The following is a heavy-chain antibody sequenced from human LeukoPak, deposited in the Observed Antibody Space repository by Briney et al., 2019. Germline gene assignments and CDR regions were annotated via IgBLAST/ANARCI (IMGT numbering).Heavy chain of an antibody. D-gene: IGHD3-10*01. J-gene: IGHJ6*02. V-gene: IGHV1-18*01. CDR3: ARRWFGELLLTSDYYYGMDV. Sequence: ASVKVSCKASGYTFTSYGISWVRQAPGQGLEWMGWISAYNGNTNYAQKLQGRVTMTTDTSTSTAYMELRSLRSDDTAVYYCARRWFGELLLTSDYYYGMDVWGQGTTVTVSS. CDR1: GYTFTSYG. CDR2: ISAYNGNT.